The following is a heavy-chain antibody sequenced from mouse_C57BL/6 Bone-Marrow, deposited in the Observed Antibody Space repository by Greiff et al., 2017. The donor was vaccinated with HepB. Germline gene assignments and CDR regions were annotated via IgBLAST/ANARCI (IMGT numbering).Heavy chain of an antibody. V-gene: IGHV5-17*01. CDR2: ISSGSSTI. CDR1: GFTFSDYG. J-gene: IGHJ1*03. CDR3: ARYYYGSSYEYFDV. D-gene: IGHD1-1*01. Sequence: EVKLEESGGGLVKPGGSLKLSCAASGFTFSDYGMHWVRQAPEKGLEWVAYISSGSSTIYYADTVKGRFTISRDNAKNTLFLQMTSLRSEDTAMYYCARYYYGSSYEYFDVWGTGTTVTVSS.